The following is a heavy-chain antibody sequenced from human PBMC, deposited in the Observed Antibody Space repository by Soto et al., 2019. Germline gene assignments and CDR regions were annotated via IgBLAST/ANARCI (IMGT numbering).Heavy chain of an antibody. Sequence: PSKTLSLTCTVSGGSTSSRSHYWGWIRQPPGKGLEWIGSIYYSGSTFYNPSLKSRVTISVDTSKNQFSLKLSSVTAADTAVYYCASQLRFLEWLLTLAYFDSWGRGTLVTVSS. J-gene: IGHJ4*02. CDR3: ASQLRFLEWLLTLAYFDS. V-gene: IGHV4-39*01. CDR1: GGSTSSRSHY. D-gene: IGHD3-3*01. CDR2: IYYSGST.